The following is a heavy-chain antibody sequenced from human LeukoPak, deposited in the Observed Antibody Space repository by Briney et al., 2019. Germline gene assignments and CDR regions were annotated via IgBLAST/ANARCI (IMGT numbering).Heavy chain of an antibody. CDR2: ISNSGRTI. CDR3: ARGRHCSSTRCYIDAFDI. J-gene: IGHJ3*02. V-gene: IGHV3-48*02. CDR1: GSTFSSYS. D-gene: IGHD2-2*02. Sequence: AGGSLRLSCAASGSTFSSYSMDWVRQAPGKGLEWVSYISNSGRTIYYADSVKGRFTISRDNAKNSLYLQMNSLRDEDTAVYYCARGRHCSSTRCYIDAFDIWGQGRMVTVSS.